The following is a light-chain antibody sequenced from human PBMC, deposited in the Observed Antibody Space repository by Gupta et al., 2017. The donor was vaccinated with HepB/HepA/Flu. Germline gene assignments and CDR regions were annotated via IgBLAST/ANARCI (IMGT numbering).Light chain of an antibody. CDR1: QSISSY. Sequence: DIQMTQSPSSLSASVGDRVTITCRASQSISSYLNWYQQKPGKAPKLLIYAASSLQSGVPSRFSGSGSGTDFTLTISRLQPEDFATYYCQQSYSTVFTFGHGTKVDIK. V-gene: IGKV1-39*01. CDR2: AAS. J-gene: IGKJ3*01. CDR3: QQSYSTVFT.